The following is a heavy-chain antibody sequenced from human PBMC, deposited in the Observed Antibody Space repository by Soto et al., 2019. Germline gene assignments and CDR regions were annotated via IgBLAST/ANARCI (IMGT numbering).Heavy chain of an antibody. Sequence: QVQLQQWGAGLLKPSETLSLTCAVYGGSFSGYYWSWIRQPPGKGLEWIGEINHSGSTNYNPSLKSRVGISVDTSKNQFSLKLSSVSGADTAVGFCAGAQRGYSGYSYGCWGQGTLVTVFS. CDR1: GGSFSGYY. V-gene: IGHV4-34*01. D-gene: IGHD5-12*01. CDR3: AGAQRGYSGYSYGC. J-gene: IGHJ4*02. CDR2: INHSGST.